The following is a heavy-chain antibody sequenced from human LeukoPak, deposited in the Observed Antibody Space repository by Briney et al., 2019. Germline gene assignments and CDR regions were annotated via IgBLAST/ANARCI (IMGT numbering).Heavy chain of an antibody. V-gene: IGHV4-38-2*02. CDR1: GYSISSGYY. CDR3: ARDRDTVDAFDI. D-gene: IGHD4-17*01. Sequence: SETLSLTCTVSGYSISSGYYWSWIRQPPGKGLEWIGSIYHSGSTYYNPSLKSRVTISVDTSKNQFSLKLSSVTAADTAVYYCARDRDTVDAFDIWGQGTMVTVSS. CDR2: IYHSGST. J-gene: IGHJ3*02.